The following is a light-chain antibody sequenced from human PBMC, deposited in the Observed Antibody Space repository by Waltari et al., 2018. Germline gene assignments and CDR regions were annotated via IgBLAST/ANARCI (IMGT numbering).Light chain of an antibody. J-gene: IGKJ3*01. CDR3: QQYNNWPPGNFT. CDR2: GAS. V-gene: IGKV3-15*01. Sequence: EIVMTQSPATLSVSPGERATLSCRASQSVSSNLAWYQQKPGQAPRLLIFGASTRATGIPARFSGSGSGTEFTLTISSMQSEDFAVYYCQQYNNWPPGNFTFGPGTKVDIK. CDR1: QSVSSN.